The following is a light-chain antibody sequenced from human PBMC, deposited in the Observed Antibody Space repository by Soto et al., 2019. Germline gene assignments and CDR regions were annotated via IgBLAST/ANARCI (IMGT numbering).Light chain of an antibody. J-gene: IGLJ1*01. Sequence: QSALTQPASVSGSPGQSITISCTGTSSDVGGYNYVSWYQQHPGKAPKLMIYEVSNRPSGVSNRFSGSKSGNTASLTISGLQAEDEADYYCSSYAGSNNFENVFGTGTKVTVL. CDR2: EVS. CDR1: SSDVGGYNY. V-gene: IGLV2-14*01. CDR3: SSYAGSNNFENV.